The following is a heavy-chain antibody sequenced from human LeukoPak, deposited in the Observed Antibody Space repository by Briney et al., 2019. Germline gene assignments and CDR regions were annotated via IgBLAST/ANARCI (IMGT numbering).Heavy chain of an antibody. Sequence: GGSLRLSCAVSGFPLSSYSMNWVRQAPGKGLEWVANIKQDGSEKYYVDSVKGRFTISRDNTKNSLYLQMNSLRAEDTAVYYCARPGLLLKNAGWFDCWGQGTLVTVSS. CDR3: ARPGLLLKNAGWFDC. CDR2: IKQDGSEK. CDR1: GFPLSSYS. D-gene: IGHD3-9*01. V-gene: IGHV3-7*01. J-gene: IGHJ4*02.